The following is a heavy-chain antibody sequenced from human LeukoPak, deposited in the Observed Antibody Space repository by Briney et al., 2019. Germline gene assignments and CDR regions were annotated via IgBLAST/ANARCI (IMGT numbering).Heavy chain of an antibody. CDR2: INHSGST. Sequence: SETLSLTCAVYSGSFSGYYWNWIRQPPGKGLEWIGEINHSGSTNYNPSLKSRVTISVDTSKNQFSLRLSSVTAADTAVYYCASDIVATRRDYWGQGTLVTVSS. J-gene: IGHJ4*02. D-gene: IGHD5-12*01. V-gene: IGHV4-34*01. CDR1: SGSFSGYY. CDR3: ASDIVATRRDY.